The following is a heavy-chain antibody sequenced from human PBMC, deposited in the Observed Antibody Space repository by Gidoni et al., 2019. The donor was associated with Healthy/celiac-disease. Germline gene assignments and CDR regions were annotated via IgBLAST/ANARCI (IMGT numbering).Heavy chain of an antibody. CDR3: ATAAYDYYYYYYMDV. V-gene: IGHV1-46*03. CDR1: GYTFTSYY. D-gene: IGHD2-15*01. Sequence: QLQLLQSGAEVQKPGASVKVSCKASGYTFTSYYMHWVRQAPGQGREWMGIINPSGGSTSDEQKFQGRVTMTRDTSTSTVYMELSSLRSEDTAVYYCATAAYDYYYYYYMDVWGKGTTVTVSS. J-gene: IGHJ6*03. CDR2: INPSGGST.